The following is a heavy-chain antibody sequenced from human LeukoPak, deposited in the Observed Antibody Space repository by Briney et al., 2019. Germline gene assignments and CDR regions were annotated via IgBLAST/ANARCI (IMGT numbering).Heavy chain of an antibody. J-gene: IGHJ4*02. CDR3: ARDRRGLQNRVFDY. D-gene: IGHD5-24*01. Sequence: SETLSLTCTVSGGSISSGGYYWSWIRQHPGKGLEWIGYIYYSGSTYYNPSLKSRVTISVDTSKNQFSLKLSSVTAADTAVYYCARDRRGLQNRVFDYWGQGTLVTVSS. V-gene: IGHV4-31*03. CDR1: GGSISSGGYY. CDR2: IYYSGST.